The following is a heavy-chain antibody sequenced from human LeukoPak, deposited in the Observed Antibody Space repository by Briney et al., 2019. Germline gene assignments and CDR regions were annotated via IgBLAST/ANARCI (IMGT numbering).Heavy chain of an antibody. V-gene: IGHV5-51*01. CDR2: IYPGDSDT. CDR1: GYSFTSYW. Sequence: GKSLKISCKGSGYSFTSYWIGWVRQMPGKGLEWMGIIYPGDSDTRYSPSFQGQVTISADKSITTAYLQWSSLKASDTAMYYCARPYHPKNYYDSRGYPVAFDIWGQGTMVTVSS. D-gene: IGHD3-22*01. J-gene: IGHJ3*02. CDR3: ARPYHPKNYYDSRGYPVAFDI.